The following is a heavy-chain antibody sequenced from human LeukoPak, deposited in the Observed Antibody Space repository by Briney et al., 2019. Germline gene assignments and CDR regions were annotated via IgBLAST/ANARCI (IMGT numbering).Heavy chain of an antibody. V-gene: IGHV7-4-1*02. Sequence: ASVKVSCKASGYTFTGYAMNWVRQAPGQGLAWMGWINTNTGNPTYAQGFIGRFVFSLDTSVSTAYLQISSLKAEDTAVYYCAGDKFGYDSSGYLFDYWGQGSLVTVSS. CDR3: AGDKFGYDSSGYLFDY. CDR1: GYTFTGYA. CDR2: INTNTGNP. J-gene: IGHJ4*02. D-gene: IGHD3-22*01.